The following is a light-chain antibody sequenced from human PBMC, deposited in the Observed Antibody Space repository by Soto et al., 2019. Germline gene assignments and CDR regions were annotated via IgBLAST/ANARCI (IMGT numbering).Light chain of an antibody. Sequence: DIQMTQSASSLSASVGDRVTITCRASQRIYSSLNWYQQRPGKAPNLVISTASTLQCGVQSRFSGSGSGTDFSLTISSLQHEDFATYYCQQSYSAPLTFGQGTEVEVK. V-gene: IGKV1-39*01. CDR1: QRIYSS. CDR3: QQSYSAPLT. J-gene: IGKJ1*01. CDR2: TAS.